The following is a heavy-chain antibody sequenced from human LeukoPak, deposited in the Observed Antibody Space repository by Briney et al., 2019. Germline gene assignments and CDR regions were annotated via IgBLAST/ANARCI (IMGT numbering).Heavy chain of an antibody. Sequence: GGSLRLSCAASGFTFSSYSMNWVRQAPGKGLEWVSYISSRSSNIYYADSVKGRFTISRGNAKNTLYLHMNSLRDEDTAVYYCARIPGGYYYAMDVWGQGTTVTVSS. CDR3: ARIPGGYYYAMDV. J-gene: IGHJ6*02. CDR1: GFTFSSYS. V-gene: IGHV3-48*02. CDR2: ISSRSSNI. D-gene: IGHD3-16*01.